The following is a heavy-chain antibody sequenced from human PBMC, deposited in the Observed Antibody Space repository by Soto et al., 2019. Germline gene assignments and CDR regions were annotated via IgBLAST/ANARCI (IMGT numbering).Heavy chain of an antibody. V-gene: IGHV3-48*02. CDR2: ISSSSSTI. J-gene: IGHJ3*02. Sequence: GGSLRLSCAASGFTFSSYSMNWVRQAPGKGLEWVSYISSSSSTIYYADSVKGRFTISRDSAKNSLYLQMNSLRDEDTAVYYCARDYNPTLNWNEAADDAFDIWGQGTMVTV. CDR1: GFTFSSYS. D-gene: IGHD1-1*01. CDR3: ARDYNPTLNWNEAADDAFDI.